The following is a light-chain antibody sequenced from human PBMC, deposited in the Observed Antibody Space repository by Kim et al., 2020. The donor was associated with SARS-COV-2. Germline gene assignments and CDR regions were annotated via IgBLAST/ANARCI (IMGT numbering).Light chain of an antibody. CDR1: SSNIGRHF. V-gene: IGLV1-44*01. CDR3: ATWDVSLDAWV. Sequence: QSVLTQPPSTPGTPGQRVTISCSGSSSNIGRHFVNWFQQLPGTAPKVFIYNDNQRPSGVPDRFSGSRSGTSASLAISGPQSEDEADYYCATWDVSLDAWVFGGGPQLTVL. J-gene: IGLJ3*02. CDR2: NDN.